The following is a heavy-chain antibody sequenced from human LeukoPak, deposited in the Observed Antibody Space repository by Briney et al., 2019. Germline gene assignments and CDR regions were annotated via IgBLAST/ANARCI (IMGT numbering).Heavy chain of an antibody. CDR1: GFTFSSYA. Sequence: PGGSLRLSCAASGFTFSSYAMSWVRQAPGKGLEWVSAISGSGGSTYYADSVKGRFTISRDNSKNTLYLQMNSLRAEDTAVYYCATFTMVRGVISRYFDYWGQGTLVTVSS. CDR2: ISGSGGST. J-gene: IGHJ4*02. D-gene: IGHD3-10*01. V-gene: IGHV3-23*01. CDR3: ATFTMVRGVISRYFDY.